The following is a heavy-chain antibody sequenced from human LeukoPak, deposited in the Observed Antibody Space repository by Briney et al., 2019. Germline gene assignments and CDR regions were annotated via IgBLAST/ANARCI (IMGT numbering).Heavy chain of an antibody. CDR2: ISGSGGST. J-gene: IGHJ4*02. V-gene: IGHV3-23*01. CDR1: GFTFSSYA. CDR3: ARDRGQWERPYYLDY. Sequence: GGSLRLSCEASGFTFSSYAMNWVRQAPGKGLEWVSAISGSGGSTFYADSVKGRFTISRDNSKNTLYLQMNSLRAEDTAVYYCARDRGQWERPYYLDYWGQGTLVTVSS. D-gene: IGHD1-26*01.